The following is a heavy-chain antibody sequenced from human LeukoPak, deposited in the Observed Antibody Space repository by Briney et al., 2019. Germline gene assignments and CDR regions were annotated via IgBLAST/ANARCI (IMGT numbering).Heavy chain of an antibody. Sequence: SETLSLTCSLSGGSMSSGSYYWSWIRQPAGKGLEWIGRVYPSGSTSYNPSFKSRVSISIDTFKNQYTLNLSSVTAADTAVYYCAKDMGPTYSNLIGDWFDPWGQGLVVPVSA. D-gene: IGHD5-18*01. J-gene: IGHJ5*02. CDR3: AKDMGPTYSNLIGDWFDP. CDR2: VYPSGST. V-gene: IGHV4-61*02. CDR1: GGSMSSGSYY.